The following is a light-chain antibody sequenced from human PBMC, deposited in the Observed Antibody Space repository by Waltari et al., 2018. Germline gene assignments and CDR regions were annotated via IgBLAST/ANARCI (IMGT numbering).Light chain of an antibody. J-gene: IGLJ2*01. CDR1: ALPKQY. CDR2: EDT. V-gene: IGLV3-25*03. Sequence: SYELTQPPSVSVSPGQTARITCSGDALPKQYAYWYQQKPGQAPVLVIYEDTERPSGIPERFSGSNAGTRVTLTIRRVQSEDEADYYCQSSDSSGHLVIFGGGTKLTVL. CDR3: QSSDSSGHLVI.